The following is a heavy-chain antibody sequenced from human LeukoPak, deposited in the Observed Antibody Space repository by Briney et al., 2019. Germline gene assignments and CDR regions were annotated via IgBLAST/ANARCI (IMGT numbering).Heavy chain of an antibody. Sequence: ASVKVSCKASGYTFTSYGISWVRQAPGQGLEWMGWISAYNGNTNYAQKLQGRVTMTTDTSTSTAYMELRSLRSDDTAVYYCARTIHSYSGSYLQAYYYYYMDVWGKGTMVTVSS. CDR1: GYTFTSYG. V-gene: IGHV1-18*01. CDR3: ARTIHSYSGSYLQAYYYYYMDV. J-gene: IGHJ6*03. CDR2: ISAYNGNT. D-gene: IGHD1-26*01.